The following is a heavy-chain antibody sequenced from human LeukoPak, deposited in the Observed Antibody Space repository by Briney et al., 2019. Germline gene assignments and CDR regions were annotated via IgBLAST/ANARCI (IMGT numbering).Heavy chain of an antibody. CDR1: GFTFSYYT. J-gene: IGHJ4*02. CDR2: ISYDGSNK. CDR3: AKSREGVPTRCLDS. V-gene: IGHV3-30-3*02. Sequence: PGGSLRLSCAASGFTFSYYTMHWVRQAPGKGLEWVAVISYDGSNKYYADSVKGRFTISRDTSKNTLYLQMDSLRAEDTAVYYCAKSREGVPTRCLDSWGQGTLVTVSS. D-gene: IGHD3-10*01.